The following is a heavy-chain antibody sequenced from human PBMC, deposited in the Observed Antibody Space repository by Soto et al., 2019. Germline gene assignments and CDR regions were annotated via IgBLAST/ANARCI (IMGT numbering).Heavy chain of an antibody. J-gene: IGHJ4*02. V-gene: IGHV3-11*01. CDR1: GFTFSDYY. CDR3: ASGTNGAFFVY. CDR2: ISSRSSTI. D-gene: IGHD2-8*01. Sequence: QVQLVESGGGLVKRGGSLRLSCAASGFTFSDYYMSWIRQAPGKGLEWVSYISSRSSTIFYADSVKGRFTISRDNVKNSLYLQMNSLRAEDTAVYYCASGTNGAFFVYWGQGILVTVSS.